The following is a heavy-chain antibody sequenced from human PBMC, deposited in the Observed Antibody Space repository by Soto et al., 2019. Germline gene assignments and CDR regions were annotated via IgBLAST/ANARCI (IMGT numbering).Heavy chain of an antibody. CDR1: GYTFTKYG. CDR3: AREMAGLGGEYDY. V-gene: IGHV1-18*01. Sequence: QVQLVQSGAEVKNPGASVKVSCKTSGYTFTKYGVGWVRQAPGQGLEWMGWISGSSGNANYAEKVQGRITLTTDTSTSTAYIELRSLRSDDTAVYYCAREMAGLGGEYDYWGQGTRVNVSS. CDR2: ISGSSGNA. J-gene: IGHJ4*02. D-gene: IGHD3-16*01.